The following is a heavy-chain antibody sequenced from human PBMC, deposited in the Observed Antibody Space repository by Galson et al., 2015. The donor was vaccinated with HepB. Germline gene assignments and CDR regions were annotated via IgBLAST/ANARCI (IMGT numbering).Heavy chain of an antibody. Sequence: SLRLSCAASGFTFSSYGMHWVRQAPGKGLEWVAVIWYDGSNKYYADSVKGRFTISRDNSKNTLYLQMNSLRAEDTAVYYCARVGAERLGDSSPGPGGDYWGQGTLVTVSS. J-gene: IGHJ4*02. CDR3: ARVGAERLGDSSPGPGGDY. D-gene: IGHD3-16*01. CDR2: IWYDGSNK. CDR1: GFTFSSYG. V-gene: IGHV3-33*08.